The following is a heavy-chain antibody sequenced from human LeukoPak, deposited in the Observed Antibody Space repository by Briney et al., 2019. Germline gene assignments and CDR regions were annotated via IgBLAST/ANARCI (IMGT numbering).Heavy chain of an antibody. CDR3: AKNTSSSPWFDP. CDR2: IYYNGST. J-gene: IGHJ5*02. V-gene: IGHV4-30-4*01. Sequence: SETLSLTCTVSGGSISSGDYYWSWIRQPPGKGLEWIGYIYYNGSTYYNPSLKSRVTISVDTSKNQFSLKLSSVTAADTAVYYCAKNTSSSPWFDPWGQGTLVTVSS. CDR1: GGSISSGDYY. D-gene: IGHD6-6*01.